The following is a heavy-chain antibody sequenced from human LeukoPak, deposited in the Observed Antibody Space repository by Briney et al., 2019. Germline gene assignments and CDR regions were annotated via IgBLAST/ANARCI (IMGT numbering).Heavy chain of an antibody. CDR1: GFTFDDYA. CDR3: AKSWGPGIAAAGPFDY. CDR2: ISWNSGSI. V-gene: IGHV3-9*03. Sequence: GGSLRLSCAASGFTFDDYAMHWVRQAPGKSLEWVSGISWNSGSIGYADSVKGRFTISRDNAKNSLYLQMNSLRAEDMALYYCAKSWGPGIAAAGPFDYWGQGTLVTVSS. J-gene: IGHJ4*02. D-gene: IGHD6-13*01.